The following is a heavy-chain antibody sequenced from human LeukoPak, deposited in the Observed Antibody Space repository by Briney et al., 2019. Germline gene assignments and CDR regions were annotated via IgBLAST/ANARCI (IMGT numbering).Heavy chain of an antibody. D-gene: IGHD3-9*01. CDR2: VYYTGST. V-gene: IGHV4-59*08. Sequence: SETLSLTCTVSGGSISTYFWSWIRQPPGKGLEWIGYVYYTGSTNYNPSLKSRVTISVDTSKNQLSLRLTSVTAEDTAMYYCAAGSGQLIYDILTGPHPYYYYGMDVWGQGTTVTVSS. CDR1: GGSISTYF. J-gene: IGHJ6*02. CDR3: AAGSGQLIYDILTGPHPYYYYGMDV.